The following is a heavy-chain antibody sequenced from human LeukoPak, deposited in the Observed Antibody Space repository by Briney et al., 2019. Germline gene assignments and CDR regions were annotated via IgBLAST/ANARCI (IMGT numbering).Heavy chain of an antibody. Sequence: SETQSLTCTVSGGSISSSSYYWGWIRQPPGKGLEWIGSIYYSGSTYYNPSLKSRVTKSVDTSKNQFSLKLSSATAADTAVYYCARDGAYGDFHRPWGQGTLVTVSS. CDR2: IYYSGST. D-gene: IGHD4-17*01. V-gene: IGHV4-39*07. CDR3: ARDGAYGDFHRP. CDR1: GGSISSSSYY. J-gene: IGHJ5*02.